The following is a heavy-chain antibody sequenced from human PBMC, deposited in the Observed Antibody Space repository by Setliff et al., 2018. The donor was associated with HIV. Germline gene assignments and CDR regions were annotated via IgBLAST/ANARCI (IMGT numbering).Heavy chain of an antibody. V-gene: IGHV3-30*14. J-gene: IGHJ4*03. CDR1: GFTFSSYV. Sequence: GGSLRLSCAASGFTFSSYVMHWVRQAPGKGLECVAVVSFDGSYKYYPDSVKGRFTISRDNSKNTLYLQMNSLRVEDTAVYHCARSPQGGYFDYWGQGTLVTVSS. CDR3: ARSPQGGYFDY. CDR2: VSFDGSYK.